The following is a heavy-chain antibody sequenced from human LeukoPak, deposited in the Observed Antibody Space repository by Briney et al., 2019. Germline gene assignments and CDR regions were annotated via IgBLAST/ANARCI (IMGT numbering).Heavy chain of an antibody. D-gene: IGHD3-3*02. Sequence: SETLSLTCSVSGGSINNYWWSWIRQPPGKGLEWIGYIYRGETTNYNPSLKSRVTLSVDTSKNQISLKVNSVTAADTAVYYCATFCLETKKTFSSGFAPWGQETLVTVS. CDR3: ATFCLETKKTFSSGFAP. CDR1: GGSINNYW. CDR2: IYRGETT. J-gene: IGHJ5*02. V-gene: IGHV4-4*09.